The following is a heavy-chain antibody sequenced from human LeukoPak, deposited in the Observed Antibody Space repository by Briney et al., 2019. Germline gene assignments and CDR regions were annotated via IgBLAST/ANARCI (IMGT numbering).Heavy chain of an antibody. V-gene: IGHV3-23*01. CDR2: ISGSGGST. CDR3: AKDGATVVPAATHSYYYYYMDV. Sequence: PGGSLRLSCAASGFTFSSYAMSWVRQAPGKGLEWVSAISGSGGSTYYADSVKGRFTISRDNSKNTLYLQMNSLRAEDTAVYYCAKDGATVVPAATHSYYYYYMDVWGKGTTVTVSS. CDR1: GFTFSSYA. J-gene: IGHJ6*03. D-gene: IGHD2-2*01.